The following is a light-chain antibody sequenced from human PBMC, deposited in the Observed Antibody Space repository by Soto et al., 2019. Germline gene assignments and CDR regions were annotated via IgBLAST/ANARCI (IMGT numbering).Light chain of an antibody. CDR2: EVY. CDR1: SSDIGASKY. Sequence: QSALTQPPSASGSLGQSVTLSCTGTSSDIGASKYVSWYQHHPGKAPKFIIYEVYNRPSGVPDRFSGSKSGNTASLIVSRLQAEDEAVYYCSSYAGTNNLIFGSGTKVTVL. CDR3: SSYAGTNNLI. V-gene: IGLV2-8*01. J-gene: IGLJ2*01.